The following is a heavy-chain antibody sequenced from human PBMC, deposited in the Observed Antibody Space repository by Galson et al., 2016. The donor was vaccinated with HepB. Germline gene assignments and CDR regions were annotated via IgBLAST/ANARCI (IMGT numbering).Heavy chain of an antibody. CDR2: ISGAGGTT. CDR3: AKERGWYGGPNFGS. CDR1: GFTFRYYA. J-gene: IGHJ4*02. V-gene: IGHV3-23*01. Sequence: SLRLSCASSGFTFRYYAMTWVRRAPGKGLEWVSDISGAGGTTHYADSVKGRFTISRDNSRDTLYLQMDRLRAADTAVYYCAKERGWYGGPNFGSWGQGTPVTVSS. D-gene: IGHD2-15*01.